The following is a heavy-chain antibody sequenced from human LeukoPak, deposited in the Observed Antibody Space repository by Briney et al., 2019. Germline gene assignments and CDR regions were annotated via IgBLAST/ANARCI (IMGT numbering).Heavy chain of an antibody. CDR1: GYTFTSYY. Sequence: GASVKVSCKASGYTFTSYYMHWVRQAHGQGLEWMGIINPSGGSTSNAQKFQGRVTMTRDTSTSTVYMELSSLGSEDTAVYYCARDEAEYYGSGSYYDYFDYWGQGTLVTVSS. V-gene: IGHV1-46*01. J-gene: IGHJ4*02. D-gene: IGHD3-10*01. CDR2: INPSGGST. CDR3: ARDEAEYYGSGSYYDYFDY.